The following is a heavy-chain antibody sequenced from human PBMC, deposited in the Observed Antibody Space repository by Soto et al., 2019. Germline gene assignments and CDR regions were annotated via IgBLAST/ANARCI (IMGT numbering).Heavy chain of an antibody. D-gene: IGHD3-10*01. CDR3: ARAYGSGIYYYGMDV. CDR2: IYYSGST. V-gene: IGHV4-59*12. CDR1: GGSISGYY. Sequence: SETLSLTCTVSGGSISGYYWSWIRQPPGKGLEWIGYIYYSGSTNYNPSLKSRVTISVDTSKNQFSLKLSSVTAADTVVYYCARAYGSGIYYYGMDVWGQGTTVTVSS. J-gene: IGHJ6*02.